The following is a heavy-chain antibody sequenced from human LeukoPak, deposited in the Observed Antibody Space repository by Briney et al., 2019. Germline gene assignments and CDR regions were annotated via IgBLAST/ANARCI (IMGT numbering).Heavy chain of an antibody. CDR2: IIPLVVVT. Sequence: GSSVKVSCNASGDSFGRYGISWVRQAPGQGLGWMGRIIPLVVVTNYAQRFQGKVTITADRFTSTAYLELTSLTTDDTAVYYCARDMSPPGVLVTSDYGMDVWGRGTTVIVSS. D-gene: IGHD2-8*02. J-gene: IGHJ6*02. V-gene: IGHV1-69*04. CDR1: GDSFGRYG. CDR3: ARDMSPPGVLVTSDYGMDV.